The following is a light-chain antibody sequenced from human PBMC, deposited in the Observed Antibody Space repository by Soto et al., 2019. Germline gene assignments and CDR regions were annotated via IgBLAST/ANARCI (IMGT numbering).Light chain of an antibody. V-gene: IGKV1-39*01. CDR2: AAS. J-gene: IGKJ1*01. CDR1: QTITTH. CDR3: HQTDKIPWT. Sequence: DIQMTQSPSSLSASVGDRVTITCRASQTITTHVNWYQQKPGKAPKLLIYAASSLQSGVPSRFSGSGSGTDFTLTISSLQPEDFATYWCHQTDKIPWTFGQGTKVEIK.